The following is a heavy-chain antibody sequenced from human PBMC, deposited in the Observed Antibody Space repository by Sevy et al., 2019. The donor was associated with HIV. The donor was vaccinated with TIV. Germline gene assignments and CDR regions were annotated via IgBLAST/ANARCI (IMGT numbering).Heavy chain of an antibody. J-gene: IGHJ4*02. V-gene: IGHV3-9*01. CDR3: XXXXXXXAGDQTGFDY. Sequence: GGSLRLSCAASGFTFDDYAMYWVRQAPGKGLEWVSGISWNSGSIGYVDSVKGRFTISRDNAKNSLYLQMNSLRAEDXXXXXXXXXXXXXAGDQTGFDYWGQGTLVTVSS. CDR2: ISWNSGSI. D-gene: IGHD2-21*02. CDR1: GFTFDDYA.